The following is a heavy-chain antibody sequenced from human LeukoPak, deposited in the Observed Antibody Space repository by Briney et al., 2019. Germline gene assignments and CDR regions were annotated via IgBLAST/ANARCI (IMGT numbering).Heavy chain of an antibody. CDR2: IYYSGSA. Sequence: PSETLSLTCTVSGGSISSSSYYWGWIRQPPGKGLEWIGSIYYSGSAYYNPSLKSRVTISVDTSKSQFSLKLSSVTAADTAVYSCARHLGSGGYFDYWGQGTLVTVSS. CDR3: ARHLGSGGYFDY. V-gene: IGHV4-39*01. J-gene: IGHJ4*02. D-gene: IGHD1-26*01. CDR1: GGSISSSSYY.